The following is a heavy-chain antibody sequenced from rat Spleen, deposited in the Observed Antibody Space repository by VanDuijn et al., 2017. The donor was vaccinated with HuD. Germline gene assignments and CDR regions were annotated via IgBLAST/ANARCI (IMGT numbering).Heavy chain of an antibody. CDR3: ARHGRRSPYFYVMDA. D-gene: IGHD3-8*01. CDR2: INYDGIST. CDR1: GFTFSDYY. J-gene: IGHJ4*01. Sequence: EVQLVESDGGLVQPGRSLKLSCAASGFTFSDYYMAWVRQAPTKRLEWVATINYDGISTFYRDSVKARFTISRDNAKDTLYLQIDSLRSEDTATYYCARHGRRSPYFYVMDAWGQGASVTGSS. V-gene: IGHV5-29*01.